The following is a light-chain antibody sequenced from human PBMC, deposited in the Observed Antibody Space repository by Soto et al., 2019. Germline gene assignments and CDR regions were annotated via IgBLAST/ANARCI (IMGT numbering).Light chain of an antibody. CDR1: QSVTNK. CDR2: GAS. CDR3: QQYKNWPGT. V-gene: IGKV3-15*01. J-gene: IGKJ1*01. Sequence: EIVMTQSPATLSVSPGERATLSCRASQSVTNKLAWYQQKPGQAPRLLLYGASNRATGIPARFSGSGAGTEFTLTISSLQSEDFAVYYCQQYKNWPGTFGQGTKVDIK.